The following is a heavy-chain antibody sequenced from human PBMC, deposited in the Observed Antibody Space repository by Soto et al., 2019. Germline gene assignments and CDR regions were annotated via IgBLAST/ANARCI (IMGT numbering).Heavy chain of an antibody. CDR3: TTESPYAKAPTYYFDY. CDR1: GFTFSNAW. Sequence: GGSLRLSCAASGFTFSNAWMSWVRQAPGKGLEWVGRIKSKTDGGTTDYAAPVKGRFTISRDDSKNTLYLQMNSLKTEDTAVYYCTTESPYAKAPTYYFDYWGQGTLVTVSS. J-gene: IGHJ4*02. V-gene: IGHV3-15*01. CDR2: IKSKTDGGTT. D-gene: IGHD4-17*01.